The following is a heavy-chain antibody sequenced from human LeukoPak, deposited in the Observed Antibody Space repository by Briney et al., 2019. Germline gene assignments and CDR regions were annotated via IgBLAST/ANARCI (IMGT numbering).Heavy chain of an antibody. CDR3: ARVAGWHWFDP. D-gene: IGHD6-19*01. Sequence: GALRLSCAASGFTFSSYDMTWVRQAPGRGLEWVSSIRPSGDNTYYGDSVKGRFTISRDNSKNTVYLQMNNMRVDDTAVCYCARVAGWHWFDPWSQGTLVTVSS. J-gene: IGHJ5*02. CDR2: IRPSGDNT. CDR1: GFTFSSYD. V-gene: IGHV3-23*01.